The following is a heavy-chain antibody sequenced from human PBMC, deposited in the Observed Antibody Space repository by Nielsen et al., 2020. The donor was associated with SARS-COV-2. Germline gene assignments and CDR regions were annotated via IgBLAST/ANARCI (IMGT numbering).Heavy chain of an antibody. CDR1: GGSISSGGYY. CDR2: IYYSGNT. V-gene: IGHV4-31*03. J-gene: IGHJ6*02. CDR3: SSSRSDILTYYYGMDV. D-gene: IGHD3-9*01. Sequence: SETLSLTCTVSGGSISSGGYYWSWIRQHPGKGLEWIGYIYYSGNTYYNPSLKSRVTIPADTSKNQFSLKLSSVTAADTAVYYCSSSRSDILTYYYGMDVWGQGTTVTVSS.